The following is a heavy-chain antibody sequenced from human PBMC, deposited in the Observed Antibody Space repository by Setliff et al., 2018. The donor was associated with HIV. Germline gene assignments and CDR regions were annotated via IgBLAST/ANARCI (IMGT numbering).Heavy chain of an antibody. CDR1: SASISNYH. D-gene: IGHD1-1*01. Sequence: PSETLSLTCAVSSASISNYHWSWIRQTPGKGLEWIGSIYTSGTTNYNPSLEGRITTSVDLSKNHFSLNLHSVTAADTAVYYCARVGTNWPSWFDPWGQGTQVTVSS. CDR3: ARVGTNWPSWFDP. CDR2: IYTSGTT. V-gene: IGHV4-4*09. J-gene: IGHJ5*02.